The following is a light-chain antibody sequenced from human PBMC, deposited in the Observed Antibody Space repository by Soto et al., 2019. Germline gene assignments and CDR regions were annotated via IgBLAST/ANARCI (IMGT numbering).Light chain of an antibody. Sequence: QSVQTHPASVSGSPGQSITISCTGTGSDVGGYNYVSWYQQHPGKAPKVMIYDVSNRPSGVSNRFSGSKSGNTASLTISGLQAEDEADYYCSSYTSASTPLVFGGGTKVTVL. CDR1: GSDVGGYNY. V-gene: IGLV2-14*01. CDR3: SSYTSASTPLV. J-gene: IGLJ2*01. CDR2: DVS.